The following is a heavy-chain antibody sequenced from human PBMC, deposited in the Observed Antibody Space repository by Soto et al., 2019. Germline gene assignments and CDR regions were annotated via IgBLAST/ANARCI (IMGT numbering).Heavy chain of an antibody. Sequence: GGSLRLSCAASGFTFSSYGMHWVRQAPGKGLEWVAVISYDGSNKYYADSVKGRFTISRDNSKNTLYLQMNSLRAEDTAVYYCAKDWTSPYYYDSSGDAFDIWGQGTMVTVSS. D-gene: IGHD3-22*01. V-gene: IGHV3-30*18. CDR1: GFTFSSYG. CDR2: ISYDGSNK. CDR3: AKDWTSPYYYDSSGDAFDI. J-gene: IGHJ3*02.